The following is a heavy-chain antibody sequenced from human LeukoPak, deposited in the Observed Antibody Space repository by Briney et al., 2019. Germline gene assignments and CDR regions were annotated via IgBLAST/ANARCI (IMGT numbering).Heavy chain of an antibody. Sequence: ASVKVSCKASGYTFTDYYMHWVRQAPGQRLEWMGWINPNSGGTNYAQKFQGRVTMTRDTSISTAYMELHSLTSDDTAVYYCARDSLLYCGGDCYFDYWGQGTLVTVSS. D-gene: IGHD2-21*02. J-gene: IGHJ4*02. CDR2: INPNSGGT. V-gene: IGHV1-2*02. CDR1: GYTFTDYY. CDR3: ARDSLLYCGGDCYFDY.